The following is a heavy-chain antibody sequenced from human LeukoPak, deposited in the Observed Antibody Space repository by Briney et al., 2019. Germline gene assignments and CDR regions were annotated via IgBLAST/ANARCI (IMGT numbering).Heavy chain of an antibody. CDR3: ARSEGAPTFDASNY. D-gene: IGHD2/OR15-2a*01. CDR2: ISYDGSNK. V-gene: IGHV3-30-3*01. CDR1: GFTFSSYA. Sequence: PGRSLRLSCAASGFTFSSYAMHWVRQAPGKGLEWVAVISYDGSNKYYADSVKGRFTISRDNSKNTLYLQMNSLRAEDTAVYYCARSEGAPTFDASNYWGQGTLVTVSS. J-gene: IGHJ4*02.